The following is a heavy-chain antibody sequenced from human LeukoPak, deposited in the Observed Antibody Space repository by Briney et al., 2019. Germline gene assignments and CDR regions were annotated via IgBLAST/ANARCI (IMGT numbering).Heavy chain of an antibody. J-gene: IGHJ4*02. Sequence: GGSLRLSCAASGVTVSSNYISWVRQAPWKGLEWVSVIYSGGSTYYADSVKGRFTISRDNSKNTLYLQMNSLRAEDTAVYYCAKYGPQDSGSSHFDYWGQGTLVTVSS. CDR1: GVTVSSNY. CDR3: AKYGPQDSGSSHFDY. CDR2: IYSGGST. V-gene: IGHV3-53*01. D-gene: IGHD1-26*01.